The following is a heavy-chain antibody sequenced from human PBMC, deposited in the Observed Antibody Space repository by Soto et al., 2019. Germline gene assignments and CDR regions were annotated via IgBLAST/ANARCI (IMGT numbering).Heavy chain of an antibody. D-gene: IGHD2-15*01. CDR3: ARVGYCSGGSCTGDY. CDR2: INHSGST. J-gene: IGHJ4*02. CDR1: GGSFSGYY. Sequence: QVQLQQWGAGLLKPSETLSLTCAVYGGSFSGYYWSWIRQPPGKGLEWIGEINHSGSTNYNPSLKSRVTISVDTSKNQFSLKLSSVTAADTAVYYCARVGYCSGGSCTGDYWGQGTLVTVSS. V-gene: IGHV4-34*01.